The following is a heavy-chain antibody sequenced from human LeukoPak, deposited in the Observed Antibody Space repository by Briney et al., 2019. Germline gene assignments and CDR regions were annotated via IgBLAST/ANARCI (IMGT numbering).Heavy chain of an antibody. D-gene: IGHD1-26*01. CDR2: ISSSSSYI. Sequence: GGSLRLSCAASGFTFSSYSMNWVRQAPGKGLEWVSSISSSSSYIYYADSVKGRFTISRDNAKNSLYLQMNSLRAEDTAVYYCARDLRGATPPAGFDYWGQGTLVTVSS. V-gene: IGHV3-21*01. CDR1: GFTFSSYS. CDR3: ARDLRGATPPAGFDY. J-gene: IGHJ4*02.